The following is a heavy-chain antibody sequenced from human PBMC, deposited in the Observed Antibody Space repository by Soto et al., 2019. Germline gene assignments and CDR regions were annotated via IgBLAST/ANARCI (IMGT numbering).Heavy chain of an antibody. CDR1: GYTFTGYY. V-gene: IGHV1-2*02. CDR2: INPNSGNT. J-gene: IGHJ3*02. D-gene: IGHD3-3*01. CDR3: ARVSTIFGVVMFAFDI. Sequence: ASVKVSCKASGYTFTGYYMHWVRQAPGQGLEWMGWINPNSGNTNYAQKLQGRVTMTRDTSTSTAYMELRSLRSDDTAVYYCARVSTIFGVVMFAFDIWGQGTMVTVSS.